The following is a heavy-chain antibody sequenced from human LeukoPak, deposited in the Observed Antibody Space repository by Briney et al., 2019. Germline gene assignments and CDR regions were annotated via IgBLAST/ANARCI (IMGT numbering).Heavy chain of an antibody. D-gene: IGHD3-16*01. V-gene: IGHV1-18*01. J-gene: IGHJ4*02. CDR2: ISAYNGNT. CDR1: GGTFSSYG. CDR3: ARVLMITFGGATYYFDY. Sequence: EASVKVSCKASGGTFSSYGISWVRQAPGQGLEWMGWISAYNGNTNYAQKLQGRVTMTTDTSTSTAYMELRSLRSDDTAVYYCARVLMITFGGATYYFDYWGQGTLVTVSS.